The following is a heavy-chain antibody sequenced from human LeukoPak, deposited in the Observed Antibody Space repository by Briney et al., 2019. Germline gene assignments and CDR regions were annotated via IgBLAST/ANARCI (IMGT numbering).Heavy chain of an antibody. D-gene: IGHD2-21*02. CDR3: ARELPREVTLDY. J-gene: IGHJ4*01. V-gene: IGHV3-74*01. CDR2: IFSDGTTT. Sequence: RGSLRLSCVASEFDFFSYGMQWVRQAPGKGLVWVSRIFSDGTTTSYADSVKGRFTISRDNAKNTLYLQMNSLRAEDTAVYYCARELPREVTLDYWGQGTLVTVSP. CDR1: EFDFFSYG.